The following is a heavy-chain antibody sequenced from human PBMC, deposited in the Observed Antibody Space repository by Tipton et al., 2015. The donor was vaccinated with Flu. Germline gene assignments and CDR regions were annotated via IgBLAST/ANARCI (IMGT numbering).Heavy chain of an antibody. D-gene: IGHD4-11*01. Sequence: GSLRLSCAVSGGSVTDVNFYWGWIRQPPGKGLEWLGTIYSTGKTYYKPSLKSRVSISVDTSKNQFSLKLSSVTAADTAVYYCARRDYSNYVSEPKNWFDSWGQGALVTVSS. V-gene: IGHV4-39*07. CDR1: GGSVTDVNFY. CDR3: ARRDYSNYVSEPKNWFDS. CDR2: IYSTGKT. J-gene: IGHJ5*01.